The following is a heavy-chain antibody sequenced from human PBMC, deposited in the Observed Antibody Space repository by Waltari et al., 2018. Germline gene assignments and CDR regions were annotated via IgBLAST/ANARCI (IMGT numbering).Heavy chain of an antibody. V-gene: IGHV4-59*01. CDR1: GGSTSSYD. CDR2: IYYSGST. Sequence: QVQPQEPAPEPVKPSEHVSLGCTDAGGSTSSYDWSWIHTHPGKGLEWIGYIYYSGSTNYNPSLKSRVTISVDTSKNQFSLKLSSVTAADTAVYYCARGKTYYDFWNGPLWFDPWGQGTLVTVSS. D-gene: IGHD3-3*01. CDR3: ARGKTYYDFWNGPLWFDP. J-gene: IGHJ5*02.